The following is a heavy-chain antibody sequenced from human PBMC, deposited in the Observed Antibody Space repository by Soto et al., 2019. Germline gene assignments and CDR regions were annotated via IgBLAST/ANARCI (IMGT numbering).Heavy chain of an antibody. CDR1: GFSFSNYA. V-gene: IGHV3-23*01. J-gene: IGHJ4*02. CDR2: IIGVGTDT. CDR3: AKVFSPEGGNYFEY. Sequence: GGSLRLSCAASGFSFSNYAMNWVRLAPGKRLEWVSSIIGVGTDTYYADSVRGRFTISRDNSRDTLFLEMNRLRADDTAVYYCAKVFSPEGGNYFEYWGQGTLVTVSS.